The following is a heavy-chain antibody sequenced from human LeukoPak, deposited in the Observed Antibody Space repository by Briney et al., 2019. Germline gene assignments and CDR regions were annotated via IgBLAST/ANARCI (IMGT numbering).Heavy chain of an antibody. J-gene: IGHJ3*02. Sequence: SETLSLTCTVSGGPISRYYWSWIRRPPGKGLEWIAYIYDSGSTNYNPSLKSRVIISLDTSKNQISLKLRSVTAADTAVYYCAREWGYSSVWPDAFDIWCQGTMVTVSS. CDR1: GGPISRYY. D-gene: IGHD6-19*01. CDR3: AREWGYSSVWPDAFDI. CDR2: IYDSGST. V-gene: IGHV4-59*13.